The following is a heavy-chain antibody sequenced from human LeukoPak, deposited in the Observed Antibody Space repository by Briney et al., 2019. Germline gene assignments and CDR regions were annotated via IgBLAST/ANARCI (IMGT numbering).Heavy chain of an antibody. V-gene: IGHV3-74*01. CDR3: ARAGSSGYNLDY. D-gene: IGHD3-22*01. Sequence: PGGSLRFSCAASGFTFSSYWMPWVRQAPGKGLVWVSRINSDGSSTSYADSVKGRFTSSRDNARHSLYLQMNSLRAEDTAVYYCARAGSSGYNLDYRGQGTLVTVSS. CDR1: GFTFSSYW. J-gene: IGHJ4*02. CDR2: INSDGSST.